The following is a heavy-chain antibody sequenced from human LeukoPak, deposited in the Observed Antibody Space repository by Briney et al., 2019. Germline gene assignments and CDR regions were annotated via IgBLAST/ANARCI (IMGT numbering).Heavy chain of an antibody. D-gene: IGHD4-17*01. CDR3: ARALDGDSNWFDP. CDR2: INPSGGST. Sequence: ASVKVSCKASGYTFTSYHINWVRQAPGQGLEWMGIINPSGGSTSYAQKFQGRVTMTRDMSTSTVYMELSSLRSEDTAVYYCARALDGDSNWFDPWGQGTLVTVSS. V-gene: IGHV1-46*01. CDR1: GYTFTSYH. J-gene: IGHJ5*02.